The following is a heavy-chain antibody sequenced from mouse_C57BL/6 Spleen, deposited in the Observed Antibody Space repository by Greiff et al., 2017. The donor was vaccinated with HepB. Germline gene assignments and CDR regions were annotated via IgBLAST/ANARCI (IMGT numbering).Heavy chain of an antibody. D-gene: IGHD2-2*01. Sequence: QVQLQQSGAELVKPGASVKLSCKASGYTFTSYWMQWVKQRPGQGLEWIGEIDPSDSYTNYNQKFKGKATLTVDTSSSTAYMQLSSLTSEDSAVYYCARGGYEGAMDYWGQGTSVTVSS. CDR2: IDPSDSYT. CDR3: ARGGYEGAMDY. CDR1: GYTFTSYW. J-gene: IGHJ4*01. V-gene: IGHV1-50*01.